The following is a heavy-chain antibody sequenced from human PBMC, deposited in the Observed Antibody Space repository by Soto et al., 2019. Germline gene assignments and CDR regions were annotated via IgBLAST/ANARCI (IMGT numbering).Heavy chain of an antibody. D-gene: IGHD2-15*01. CDR3: ARVEYCSGGTLPAYAFDI. J-gene: IGHJ3*02. CDR2: IYHSGST. V-gene: IGHV4-30-2*01. CDR1: GVSLSCRGYS. Sequence: MSLNCAVPGVSLSCRGYSWSWIRQPPGQGLEWIEYIYHSGSTYYNPSLKSRVAISVDRSKNQFSLKLSSVPDADTAVYYCARVEYCSGGTLPAYAFDIWGQGTMVPVSS.